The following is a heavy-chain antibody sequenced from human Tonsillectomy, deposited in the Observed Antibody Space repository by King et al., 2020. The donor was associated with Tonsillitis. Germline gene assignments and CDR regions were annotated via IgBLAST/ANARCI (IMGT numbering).Heavy chain of an antibody. J-gene: IGHJ6*02. V-gene: IGHV4-59*01. CDR2: IYYSGST. CDR1: GDSITSYY. CDR3: ARDSHYYYGMDF. Sequence: QLQESGPGLVKPSETLSLTCTVSGDSITSYYWSWIRQPPGKGLEWIGYIYYSGSTNYNPSLKSRVTISVDTSKNQLSLKLSSVTAADTAIYYCARDSHYYYGMDFWGQGTTVTVSS.